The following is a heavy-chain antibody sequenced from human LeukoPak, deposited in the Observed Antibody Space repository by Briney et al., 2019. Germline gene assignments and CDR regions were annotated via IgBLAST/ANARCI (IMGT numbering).Heavy chain of an antibody. CDR3: ARVIAAAGIDY. CDR1: GFTFSSYS. D-gene: IGHD6-13*01. Sequence: GGSLRLSCAASGFTFSSYSMNWVRQAPGKGLKWVSSISSSSSYIYYADSVKGRFTISRDNAKNSLYLQMNSLRAEDTAVYYCARVIAAAGIDYWGQGTLVTVSS. CDR2: ISSSSSYI. J-gene: IGHJ4*02. V-gene: IGHV3-21*01.